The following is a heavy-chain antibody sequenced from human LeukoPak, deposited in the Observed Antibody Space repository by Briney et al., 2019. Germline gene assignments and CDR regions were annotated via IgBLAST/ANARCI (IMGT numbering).Heavy chain of an antibody. CDR3: ARGAHCSSTSCYWDNWFDP. CDR1: GFTFSSYE. J-gene: IGHJ5*02. Sequence: GGSLRLSCAASGFTFSSYEMNWVRQAPGKGLEWVSYISSSGSTIYYAASVKGRSTISRDNAKNSLYLQMNSLRAEDTAVYYCARGAHCSSTSCYWDNWFDPWGQGTLVTVSS. V-gene: IGHV3-48*03. D-gene: IGHD2-2*01. CDR2: ISSSGSTI.